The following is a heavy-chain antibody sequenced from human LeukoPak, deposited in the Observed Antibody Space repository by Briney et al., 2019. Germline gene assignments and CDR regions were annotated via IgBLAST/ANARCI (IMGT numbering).Heavy chain of an antibody. V-gene: IGHV4-39*07. Sequence: SETLSLTCTVSGGSISSSSYYWGWIRQPPGKGLEWIVSIYYSGSTYYNPSLKSRFTISVDTSKNHFSLKLSSVTAADTAVYYCARSRGATRAFYFDYWGQGTLVTVSA. CDR1: GGSISSSSYY. D-gene: IGHD1-26*01. J-gene: IGHJ4*02. CDR2: IYYSGST. CDR3: ARSRGATRAFYFDY.